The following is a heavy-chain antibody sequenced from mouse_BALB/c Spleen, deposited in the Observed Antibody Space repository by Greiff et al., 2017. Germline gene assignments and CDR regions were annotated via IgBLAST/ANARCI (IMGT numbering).Heavy chain of an antibody. V-gene: IGHV5-15*02. J-gene: IGHJ4*01. CDR2: ISNLAYSI. D-gene: IGHD1-1*01. CDR1: GFTFSDYG. Sequence: EVQGVESGGGLVQPGGSRKLSCAASGFTFSDYGMAWVRQAPGKGPEWVAFISNLAYSIYYEDTVTGRFTISRENAKNTLYLEMSSLRSEDTAMYYCARDNYGSHYYAMDYWGQGTSVTVSS. CDR3: ARDNYGSHYYAMDY.